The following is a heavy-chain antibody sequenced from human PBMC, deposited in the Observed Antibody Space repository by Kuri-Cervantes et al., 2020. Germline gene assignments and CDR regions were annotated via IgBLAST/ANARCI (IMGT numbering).Heavy chain of an antibody. V-gene: IGHV3-11*04. CDR3: ARGDDTKNSKNYYYAMDV. J-gene: IGHJ6*02. CDR1: GFTFSDYY. Sequence: GESLKISCAASGFTFSDYYMSWIRQAPGKGLEWVSYISSSGSTIYYADSVKGRFTISRDNAKNSLYLQMNSLRAEDTALYYCARGDDTKNSKNYYYAMDVWGQGTTVTVSS. CDR2: ISSSGSTI. D-gene: IGHD3-22*01.